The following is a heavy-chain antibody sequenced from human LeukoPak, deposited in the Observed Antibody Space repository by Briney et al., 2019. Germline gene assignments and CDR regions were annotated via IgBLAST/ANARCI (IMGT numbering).Heavy chain of an antibody. CDR3: AREKATNPLRVARASSWRYTFDY. D-gene: IGHD6-13*01. CDR1: GGSISSGSYY. V-gene: IGHV4-61*02. J-gene: IGHJ4*02. CDR2: IYTSGST. Sequence: PSETLSLTCTVSGGSISSGSYYWSWIRQPAGKGLEWIGRIYTSGSTNYNPSLKSRVTISVDTSKNQFSLKLSSVTAADTAVYYCAREKATNPLRVARASSWRYTFDYWGQGTLVTVSS.